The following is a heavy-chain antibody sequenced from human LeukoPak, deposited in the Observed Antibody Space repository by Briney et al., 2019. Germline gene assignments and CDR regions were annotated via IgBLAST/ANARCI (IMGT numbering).Heavy chain of an antibody. CDR3: ASITIFGVVTV. V-gene: IGHV4-59*01. CDR2: IYYSGST. D-gene: IGHD3-3*01. CDR1: GGSISSYY. Sequence: SETLSLTFTVSGGSISSYYWSWIRQPPGKGLEWIGYIYYSGSTNYNPSLKSRVAISVDTSKNQFSLKLSSVTAADTAVYYCASITIFGVVTVWGQGTLVTVSS. J-gene: IGHJ4*02.